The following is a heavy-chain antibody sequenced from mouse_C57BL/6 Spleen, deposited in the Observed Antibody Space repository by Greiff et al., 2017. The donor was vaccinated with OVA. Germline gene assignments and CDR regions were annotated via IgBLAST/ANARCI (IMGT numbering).Heavy chain of an antibody. CDR2: INPSSGYT. V-gene: IGHV1-4*01. Sequence: VQVVESGAELARPGASVKMSCKASGYTFTSYTMHWVKQRPGQGLEWIGYINPSSGYTKYNQKFKDKATLTADKSSSTAYMQLSSLTSEDSAVYYCARKGYDYFDYWGQGTTLTVSS. D-gene: IGHD2-3*01. CDR3: ARKGYDYFDY. J-gene: IGHJ2*01. CDR1: GYTFTSYT.